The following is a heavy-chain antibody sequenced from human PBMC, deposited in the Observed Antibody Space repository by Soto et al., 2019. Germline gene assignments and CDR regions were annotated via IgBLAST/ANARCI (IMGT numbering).Heavy chain of an antibody. Sequence: QVQLVQSGAEVKKPGSSVKVSCKASGGTFSSYAISWVRQAPGQGLEWMGGIIPIFGTANYAQKFQGRVTITADKSTRAADMELSSLRSEDTAVYYCAGWVVAATEAPSGCGMDVWGPGTPVTVSS. CDR1: GGTFSSYA. CDR3: AGWVVAATEAPSGCGMDV. CDR2: IIPIFGTA. D-gene: IGHD2-15*01. V-gene: IGHV1-69*06. J-gene: IGHJ6*02.